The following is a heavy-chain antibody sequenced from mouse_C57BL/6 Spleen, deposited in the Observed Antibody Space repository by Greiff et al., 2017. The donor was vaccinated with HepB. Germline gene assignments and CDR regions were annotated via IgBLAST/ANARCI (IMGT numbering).Heavy chain of an antibody. D-gene: IGHD1-1*01. Sequence: VQLQQSGPVLVKPGASVKMSCKASGYTFTDYYMNWVKQSHGKSLEWIGVINPYNGGTSYNQKFKGKATLTVDKSSSTAYMELNSLTSEDSAVYYCARGGYYGSSYAPFDYWGQGTTLTVSS. CDR1: GYTFTDYY. V-gene: IGHV1-19*01. CDR3: ARGGYYGSSYAPFDY. J-gene: IGHJ2*01. CDR2: INPYNGGT.